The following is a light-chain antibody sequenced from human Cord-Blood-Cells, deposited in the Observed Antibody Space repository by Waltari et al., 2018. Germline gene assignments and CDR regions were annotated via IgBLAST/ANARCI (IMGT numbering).Light chain of an antibody. V-gene: IGKV3-15*01. J-gene: IGKJ4*01. CDR3: QQYNNWPPLLT. Sequence: EIVMTQSPATLSVSPGERATLSCRASQSVSSNLAWYQQKPGQAPRLLIYGASTRATGIPARFSGSGSVTEVTLTISSLQSEDFAVYYCQQYNNWPPLLTFGGGTKVEIK. CDR2: GAS. CDR1: QSVSSN.